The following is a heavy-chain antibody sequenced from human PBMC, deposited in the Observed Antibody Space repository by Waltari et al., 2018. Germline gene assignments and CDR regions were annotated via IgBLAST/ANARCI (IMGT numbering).Heavy chain of an antibody. D-gene: IGHD6-19*01. CDR3: ARESSGWLYYFDY. CDR2: IYYSGST. CDR1: GGSISSYY. J-gene: IGHJ4*02. Sequence: QVQLQESGPGLVKPSETLSLTCTVSGGSISSYYWSWIRQPPGKGLEWMGYIYYSGSTNYNPSLKSRVTISVDTSKKQFSLKLSSVTAADTAVYYCARESSGWLYYFDYWGQGTLVTVSS. V-gene: IGHV4-59*01.